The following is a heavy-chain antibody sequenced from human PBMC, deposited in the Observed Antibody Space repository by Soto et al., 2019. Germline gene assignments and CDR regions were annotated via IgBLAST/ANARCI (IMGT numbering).Heavy chain of an antibody. CDR3: ATKEKY. CDR2: ISYDGSNK. CDR1: RFTLYHHA. Sequence: SLRLFSPASRFTLYHHAMHWVRQAPGKGLEWVAVISYDGSNKYYADSVKGRFTISRDNSKNTLYLQMNSLRAEDTAVYYCATKEKYWGQGTLVTVS. V-gene: IGHV3-30-3*01. J-gene: IGHJ4*02.